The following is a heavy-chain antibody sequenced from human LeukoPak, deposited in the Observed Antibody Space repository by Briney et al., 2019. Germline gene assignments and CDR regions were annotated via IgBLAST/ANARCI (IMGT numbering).Heavy chain of an antibody. D-gene: IGHD2-8*02. CDR3: ARGGGVFDY. CDR1: GGSISNYY. V-gene: IGHV4-59*01. J-gene: IGHJ4*02. CDR2: IYYSGTT. Sequence: SETLSLTCSVSGGSISNYYWSWIRQPPGKGLEWIGYIYYSGTTNYNPSLKSRVTISVDTSKGQFSLKLNSVTAADTAAYYCARGGGVFDYWGQGTLVTVSS.